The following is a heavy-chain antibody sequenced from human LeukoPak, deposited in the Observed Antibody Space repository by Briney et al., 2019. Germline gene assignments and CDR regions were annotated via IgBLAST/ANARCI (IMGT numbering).Heavy chain of an antibody. CDR2: ISSSSSYI. Sequence: SGGSLRLSCAASGFTFSSYSMNWVRQAPGKGLEWVSSISSSSSYIYYADSVKGRFTISRDNAKNSLYLQMNSLRAEDTAVYYCARGYSSGWYLAYWGQGTLVTVSS. D-gene: IGHD6-19*01. CDR1: GFTFSSYS. CDR3: ARGYSSGWYLAY. V-gene: IGHV3-21*01. J-gene: IGHJ4*02.